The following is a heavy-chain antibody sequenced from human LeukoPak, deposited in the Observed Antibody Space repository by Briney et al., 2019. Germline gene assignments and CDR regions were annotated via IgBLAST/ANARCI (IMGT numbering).Heavy chain of an antibody. CDR2: ISSTSGYI. Sequence: GGSLRLSCAASGFTFSSYDMHWVRQAPGRGLEWVSSISSTSGYIYYTDSLQGRFTISRDNAKNSLYLQMNSLRAEDTAVYYCARDQNTYNSRNRMSSFDIWGQGTMVTVS. CDR3: ARDQNTYNSRNRMSSFDI. D-gene: IGHD1-14*01. V-gene: IGHV3-21*01. CDR1: GFTFSSYD. J-gene: IGHJ3*02.